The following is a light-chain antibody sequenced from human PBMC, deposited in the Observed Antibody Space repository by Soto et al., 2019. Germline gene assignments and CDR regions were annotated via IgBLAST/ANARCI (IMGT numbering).Light chain of an antibody. CDR2: DAS. CDR1: QSVSSY. CDR3: QQRSNWPST. V-gene: IGKV3-11*01. Sequence: EIVLTQSPVTLSLSPGERATLSCRASQSVSSYLAWYQQKPGQAPRLLIYDASNRATGIPARFSGSGSGTDFTPRGGSLEPEDFAVYYCQQRSNWPSTFGGGTKVEIK. J-gene: IGKJ4*01.